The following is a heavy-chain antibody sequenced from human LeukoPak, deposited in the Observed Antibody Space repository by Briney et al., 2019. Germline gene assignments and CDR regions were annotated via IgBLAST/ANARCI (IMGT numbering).Heavy chain of an antibody. V-gene: IGHV1-69*05. CDR2: IIPIFGTA. D-gene: IGHD2-8*01. Sequence: ASVKVSCKASGGTFSSYAISWVRQAPGQGLEWMGRIIPIFGTANYAQKFQGRVTITTDESTSTAYMELSSLRSDDTAVYYCARAFYCTNGVCLPDYWGQGTLVTVSS. CDR1: GGTFSSYA. CDR3: ARAFYCTNGVCLPDY. J-gene: IGHJ4*02.